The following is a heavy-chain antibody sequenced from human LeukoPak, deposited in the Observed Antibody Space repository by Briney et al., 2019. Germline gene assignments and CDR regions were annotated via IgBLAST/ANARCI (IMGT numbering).Heavy chain of an antibody. V-gene: IGHV3-7*01. Sequence: GGSLRLSCAASGFTFSSHWMTWVRQAPGKGPEWVASINKDGSEQYYVDSVKGRFTISRDNAKNSLSLQVSSLRAEDTAVYYCTRGGATSSWYWFFWGQGTLITVSS. D-gene: IGHD6-13*01. CDR3: TRGGATSSWYWFF. CDR2: INKDGSEQ. J-gene: IGHJ4*02. CDR1: GFTFSSHW.